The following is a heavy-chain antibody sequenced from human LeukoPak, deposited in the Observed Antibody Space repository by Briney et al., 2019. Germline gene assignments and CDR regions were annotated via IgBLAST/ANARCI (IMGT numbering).Heavy chain of an antibody. Sequence: SETLSLTCTVSGCSISSGSYYWSWIRQPAGKGLEWIGRIYTSGSTNYNPSLKSRVTISVDTSKNQFSLKLSSVTAADTAVYYCARGEVDDFWSGYFGGMDVWGQGTTVTVSS. J-gene: IGHJ6*02. CDR1: GCSISSGSYY. D-gene: IGHD3-3*01. CDR3: ARGEVDDFWSGYFGGMDV. CDR2: IYTSGST. V-gene: IGHV4-61*02.